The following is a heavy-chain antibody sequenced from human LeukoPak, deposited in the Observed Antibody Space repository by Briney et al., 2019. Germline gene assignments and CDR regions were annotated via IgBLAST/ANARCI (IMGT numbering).Heavy chain of an antibody. CDR1: GFTVSSNY. CDR3: ARELIAAAGFDP. D-gene: IGHD6-6*01. V-gene: IGHV3-53*01. CDR2: IYSGGST. J-gene: IGHJ5*02. Sequence: GGSLRLSCAASGFTVSSNYMSWVRQAPGKGLEWVSVIYSGGSTYYADSVKGRFTISRDNSKNTLYLQMNSLRAEDTAVYYCARELIAAAGFDPWGQGTLVTVSS.